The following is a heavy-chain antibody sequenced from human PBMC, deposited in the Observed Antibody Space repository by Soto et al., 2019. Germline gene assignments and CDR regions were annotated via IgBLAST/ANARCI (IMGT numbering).Heavy chain of an antibody. D-gene: IGHD4-17*01. CDR3: AKSRDLGDRYDVFNV. J-gene: IGHJ3*01. CDR1: GFIFSSFA. Sequence: EVELLESGGGLVQPGGSLRLSCAASGFIFSSFAMSWVRQAPGKGLAWVSGLSGSGGRTYYTDSVKGRFTISRDNSKNTLYLQINSVRTEDTAIYYCAKSRDLGDRYDVFNVWGQGTMVTVSS. CDR2: LSGSGGRT. V-gene: IGHV3-23*01.